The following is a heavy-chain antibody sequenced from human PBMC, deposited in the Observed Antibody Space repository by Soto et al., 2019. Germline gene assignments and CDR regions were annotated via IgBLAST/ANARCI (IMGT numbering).Heavy chain of an antibody. V-gene: IGHV1-3*01. D-gene: IGHD3-3*01. J-gene: IGHJ5*01. CDR1: GYSFTSYA. CDR3: EIMEPGRFLARPNWFDS. CDR2: INRGNANT. Sequence: ALVKVSSKASGYSFTSYAIHWRRQAPGQTIEWMGWINRGNANTKYSQSFQGRVIITTETCANTAYMEQRSIKSKDTDVYYCEIMEPGRFLARPNWFDSLFQVTLVTVSS.